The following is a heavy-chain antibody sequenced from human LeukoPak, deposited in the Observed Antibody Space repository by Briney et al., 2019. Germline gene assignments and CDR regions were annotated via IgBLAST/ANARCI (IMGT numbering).Heavy chain of an antibody. V-gene: IGHV4-59*01. CDR1: GGSISSYY. CDR2: IYYSGST. D-gene: IGHD5-18*01. Sequence: SETLSLTCTVSGGSISSYYWSWIRQPPGKGLEWIGYIYYSGSTNYNPSLKSRVTISVDTSKNQFSLKLSSVTAADTAVYYCARLGYSYGYVLDYGGQGTLVTVSS. CDR3: ARLGYSYGYVLDY. J-gene: IGHJ4*02.